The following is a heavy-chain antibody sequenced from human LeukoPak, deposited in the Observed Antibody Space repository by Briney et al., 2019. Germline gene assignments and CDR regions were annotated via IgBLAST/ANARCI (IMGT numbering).Heavy chain of an antibody. V-gene: IGHV6-1*01. J-gene: IGHJ6*03. CDR3: ARGSLLGSGWPYYYYYMDV. CDR1: GDSVSSNSAA. Sequence: SQTLSLACAISGDSVSSNSAAWNWIRQSPSRGLEWLGRTYYRSKWYNDYAVSVKSRITINPDTSKNQFSLQLNSVTPEDTAVYYCARGSLLGSGWPYYYYYMDVWGKGTTVTISS. CDR2: TYYRSKWYN. D-gene: IGHD6-19*01.